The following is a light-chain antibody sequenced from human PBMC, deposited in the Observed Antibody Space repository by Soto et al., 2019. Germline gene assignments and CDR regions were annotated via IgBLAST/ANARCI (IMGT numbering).Light chain of an antibody. CDR3: QQYTNLRT. CDR2: DAS. J-gene: IGKJ1*01. CDR1: QSLSSN. V-gene: IGKV3-15*01. Sequence: EIVMTQSPATLSVSPGERATLSCRASQSLSSNLAWYQQKPGLAPRLLIYDASTRATGIPARFSGSGSGTEFTLTISSLQSEDFGVYYCQQYTNLRTFGQGTKVEIK.